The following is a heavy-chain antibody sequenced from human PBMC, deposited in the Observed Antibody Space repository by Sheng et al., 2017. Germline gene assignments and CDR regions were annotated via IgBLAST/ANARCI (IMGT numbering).Heavy chain of an antibody. CDR2: IKQDGSEK. D-gene: IGHD2-15*01. Sequence: EVQLVESGGGLVQPGGSLRLSCAASGFTFSGYWMSWVRQAPGKGLEWVANIKQDGSEKYYVDSVKGRFTISRDNAKNSLYLQMNSLRAEDTAVYYCARGLGGSDYWGQGTLVTGLL. CDR1: GFTFSGYW. J-gene: IGHJ4*02. CDR3: ARGLGGSDY. V-gene: IGHV3-7*04.